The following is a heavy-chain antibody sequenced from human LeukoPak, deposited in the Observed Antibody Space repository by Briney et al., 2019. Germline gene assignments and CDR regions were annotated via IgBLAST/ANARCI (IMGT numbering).Heavy chain of an antibody. Sequence: GGSLTLSCAASGFTFSTYSMNWVRQAPGEGVEWVSYICSGSSTIYYADSVKGRFTISRDNAKNSLYLQMNSLRAEDTAVYYCARDFPEYSSSSHPFDYWGQGTLVTVSS. V-gene: IGHV3-48*01. CDR3: ARDFPEYSSSSHPFDY. CDR2: ICSGSSTI. J-gene: IGHJ4*02. D-gene: IGHD6-6*01. CDR1: GFTFSTYS.